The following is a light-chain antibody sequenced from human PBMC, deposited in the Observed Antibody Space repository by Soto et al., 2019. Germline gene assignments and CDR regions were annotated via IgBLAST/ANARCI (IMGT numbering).Light chain of an antibody. Sequence: EIVLTQSPATLSLSPGERATLSCRASQSVSSYLAWYKQKPGQAPRLLIYDASNRATGIPARFSGSGSGTDFTLTISSLEPEDFAVYYCQQRSNWPPGVYTFGQGTKLEIK. CDR3: QQRSNWPPGVYT. CDR1: QSVSSY. CDR2: DAS. V-gene: IGKV3-11*01. J-gene: IGKJ2*01.